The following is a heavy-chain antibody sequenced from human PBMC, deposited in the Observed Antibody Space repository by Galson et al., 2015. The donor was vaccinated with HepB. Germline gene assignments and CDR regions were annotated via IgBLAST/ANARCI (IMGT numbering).Heavy chain of an antibody. D-gene: IGHD6-13*01. CDR3: VRMKFQHLVVEGY. CDR1: GFTFSKRD. CDR2: FAWHGSGT. Sequence: SLRLSCAASGFTFSKRDMKWVHQAPGKGLKWVSGFAWHGSGTHDADSVKGRFIISRDNSRNTLYLQTNNLRAEDTAVYYCVRMKFQHLVVEGYWGQGTLVTVSS. J-gene: IGHJ4*02. V-gene: IGHV3-35*01.